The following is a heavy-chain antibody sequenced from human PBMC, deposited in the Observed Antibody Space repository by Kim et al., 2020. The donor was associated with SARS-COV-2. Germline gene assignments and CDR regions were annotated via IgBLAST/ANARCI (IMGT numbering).Heavy chain of an antibody. D-gene: IGHD4-17*01. CDR3: AKEGGVNTAYFSAMDV. Sequence: VKGRITISRNNSGNALYLEMTSLRAEDTAVYYCAKEGGVNTAYFSAMDVWGQGTTVTVSS. V-gene: IGHV3-23*01. J-gene: IGHJ6*02.